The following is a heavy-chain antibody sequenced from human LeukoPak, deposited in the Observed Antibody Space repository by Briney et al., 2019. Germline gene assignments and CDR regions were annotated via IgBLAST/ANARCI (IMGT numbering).Heavy chain of an antibody. V-gene: IGHV1-2*02. J-gene: IGHJ4*02. CDR1: GYSFTDYY. Sequence: GASVKVSCKASGYSFTDYYMHWVRQAPGQGLEWMGSINPSTGGTNYARKFPGRVTMTTDTTISTAYMQLSRLRSDDTAVYYCASGLNSRSSSCWGQGTRVTVSS. CDR3: ASGLNSRSSSC. D-gene: IGHD6-13*01. CDR2: INPSTGGT.